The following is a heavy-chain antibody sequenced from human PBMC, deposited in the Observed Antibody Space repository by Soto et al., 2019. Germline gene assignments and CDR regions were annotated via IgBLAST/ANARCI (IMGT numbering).Heavy chain of an antibody. V-gene: IGHV3-23*01. J-gene: IGHJ4*02. Sequence: SGGSLRLSCAASGFTFSSYAMSWVRQAPGKGLEWVSAISGSGGSTYYADSVKGRFTISRDNSKNTLYLQMNSLRAEDTAVYYCAKDLAGTLEYYFDYWGQGTLVTVSS. CDR1: GFTFSSYA. D-gene: IGHD6-19*01. CDR2: ISGSGGST. CDR3: AKDLAGTLEYYFDY.